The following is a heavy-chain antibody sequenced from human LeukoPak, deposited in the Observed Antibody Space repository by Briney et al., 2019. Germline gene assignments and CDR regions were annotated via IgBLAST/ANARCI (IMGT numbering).Heavy chain of an antibody. CDR1: GFTFSGSA. CDR2: ISGSGGST. D-gene: IGHD6-6*01. Sequence: RGSLRLSCAASGFTFSGSAMHWVRQAPGKGLEWVSAISGSGGSTYYADSVKGRFTISRDNSKNTLYLQMNSLRAEDTAVYYCAKGRSSSDYWGQGTLVTVSS. V-gene: IGHV3-23*01. CDR3: AKGRSSSDY. J-gene: IGHJ4*02.